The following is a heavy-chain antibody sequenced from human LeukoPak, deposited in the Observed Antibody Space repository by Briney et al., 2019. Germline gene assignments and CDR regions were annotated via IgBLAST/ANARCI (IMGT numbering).Heavy chain of an antibody. D-gene: IGHD3-10*01. V-gene: IGHV3-7*01. CDR1: GFDFTVYW. CDR2: IKQDGSEK. CDR3: ARDGVRAVTFNHYYFLDV. J-gene: IGHJ6*03. Sequence: VGSLRLSCTASGFDFTVYWMTWVRQAPGKGLEWVANIKQDGSEKYYVDSVKGRFTISRDNAKNSVFLQMNSLRAEDTALYYCARDGVRAVTFNHYYFLDVWGKGTTVTVSS.